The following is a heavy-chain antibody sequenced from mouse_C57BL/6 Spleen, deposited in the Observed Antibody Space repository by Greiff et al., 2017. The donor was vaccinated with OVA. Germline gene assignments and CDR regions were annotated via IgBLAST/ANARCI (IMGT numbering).Heavy chain of an antibody. CDR1: GFTFSNYW. V-gene: IGHV6-3*01. Sequence: EVQRVESGGGLVQPGGSMKLSCVASGFTFSNYWMNWVRQSPEKGLEWVAQISLNSDNYATHYAESVQGRFTISRDDSKSSVYLQMNNLRAEDTGIYYCTGGTVVPFAYWGQGTLVTVSA. CDR2: ISLNSDNYAT. J-gene: IGHJ3*01. CDR3: TGGTVVPFAY. D-gene: IGHD1-1*01.